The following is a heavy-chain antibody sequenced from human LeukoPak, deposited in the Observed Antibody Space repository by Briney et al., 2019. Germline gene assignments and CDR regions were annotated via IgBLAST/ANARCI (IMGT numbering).Heavy chain of an antibody. CDR3: ARGRGAVADFFDY. CDR2: INPNNGGT. CDR1: GGTFSSYA. J-gene: IGHJ4*02. D-gene: IGHD6-19*01. V-gene: IGHV1-2*06. Sequence: ASVKVSCKASGGTFSSYAISWVRQAPGQGLEWMGRINPNNGGTNYAQKFQGRVTMTREASISTVYMELSRLSSDDTAVYYCARGRGAVADFFDYWGQGTLVTVSS.